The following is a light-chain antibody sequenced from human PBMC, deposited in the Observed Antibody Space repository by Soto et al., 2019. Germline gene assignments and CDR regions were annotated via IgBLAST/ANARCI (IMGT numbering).Light chain of an antibody. CDR1: QSVGSDY. CDR2: GAS. V-gene: IGKV3-20*01. J-gene: IGKJ1*01. Sequence: EIVLTQSPGTLSLSPGESATLSCRASQSVGSDYLAWYQQKPGQAPRILIFGASGRATGIPDRFSGSGSGTDLTLTISRLEPEDFAVYYCQKYGSLSWTCGQGTKVDIK. CDR3: QKYGSLSWT.